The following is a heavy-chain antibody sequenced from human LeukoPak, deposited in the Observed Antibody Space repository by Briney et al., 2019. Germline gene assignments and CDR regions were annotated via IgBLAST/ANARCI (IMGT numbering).Heavy chain of an antibody. Sequence: GAPVKVSCKASGGTFSSYATSWVRQAPGQGLEWMGGIIPILGTANYAQKFQGRVTITADESTSTAYMELSSLRSEDTAVYYCAIVVPAAIGYWGQGTLVTVSS. J-gene: IGHJ4*02. CDR2: IIPILGTA. CDR3: AIVVPAAIGY. V-gene: IGHV1-69*13. CDR1: GGTFSSYA. D-gene: IGHD2-2*01.